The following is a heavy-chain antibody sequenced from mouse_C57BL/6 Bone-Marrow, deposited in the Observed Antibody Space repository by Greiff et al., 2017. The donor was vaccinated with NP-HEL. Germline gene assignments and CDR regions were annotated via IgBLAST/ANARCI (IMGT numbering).Heavy chain of an antibody. D-gene: IGHD2-3*01. V-gene: IGHV8-8*01. CDR3: ALMKGYDCYYVGFAY. CDR1: GFSLSTFGMG. CDR2: IWWDDDK. J-gene: IGHJ3*01. Sequence: QVQLKESGPGILQPSQTLRLTCSFSGFSLSTFGMGVGWIRQPSGKGLEWLAHIWWDDDKYYNPALKRRLTISKDTSNNQVFLKIANVDTADTATYYCALMKGYDCYYVGFAYWGQGTLVTVSA.